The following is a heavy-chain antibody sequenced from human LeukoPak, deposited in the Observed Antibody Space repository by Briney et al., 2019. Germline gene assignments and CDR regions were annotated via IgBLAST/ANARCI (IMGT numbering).Heavy chain of an antibody. J-gene: IGHJ4*02. CDR3: ASPDIVGAMSY. Sequence: ASVKVSCKASGGTFSSYTISLVRQAPGQGLEWMGRIIPILGIANYAQKFQGRVTITADKSTSTAYMELSSLRSEDTAVYYCASPDIVGAMSYCRQGTLVTVSS. CDR2: IIPILGIA. CDR1: GGTFSSYT. V-gene: IGHV1-69*02. D-gene: IGHD1-26*01.